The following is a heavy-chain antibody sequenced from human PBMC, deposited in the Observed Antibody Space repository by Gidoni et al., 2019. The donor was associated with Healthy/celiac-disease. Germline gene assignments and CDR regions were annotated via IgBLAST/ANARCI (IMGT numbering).Heavy chain of an antibody. D-gene: IGHD3-10*01. J-gene: IGHJ4*02. CDR2: IIPILGIA. CDR3: ARSGRSYYGSGSYNLFDY. V-gene: IGHV1-69*04. CDR1: GGTFSSYA. Sequence: QVQLVQSGAEVKKPGSSVTVSCQPSGGTFSSYAISWVRQDPGQGLEWMGRIIPILGIANYAQKVQGRVTITADKSTSTAYMELSSLRSEDTAVYYCARSGRSYYGSGSYNLFDYWGQGTLVTVSS.